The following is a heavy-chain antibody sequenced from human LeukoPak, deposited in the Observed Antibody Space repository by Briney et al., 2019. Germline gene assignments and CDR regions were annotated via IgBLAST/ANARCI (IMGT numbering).Heavy chain of an antibody. CDR2: ISYDGNHK. V-gene: IGHV3-30*18. Sequence: GGSLRLSCAASGFTFSSGMHWVRQAPGKGLEWAAVISYDGNHKYYGDSVKGRFAISRDNSRNTLYLQMDSLKTEDTAVYYCAKGELHFNTCSFDYWGQGTLVTVSS. J-gene: IGHJ4*02. CDR1: GFTFSSG. CDR3: AKGELHFNTCSFDY. D-gene: IGHD1-26*01.